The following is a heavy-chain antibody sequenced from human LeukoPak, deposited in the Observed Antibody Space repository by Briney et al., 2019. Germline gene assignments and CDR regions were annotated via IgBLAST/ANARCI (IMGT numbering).Heavy chain of an antibody. CDR3: AKGYSSSWYSSYFEY. J-gene: IGHJ4*02. CDR2: ILYDGSNK. D-gene: IGHD6-13*01. V-gene: IGHV3-30*18. Sequence: PGGSLRLSCAASGFTFGTYGMYWVRQAPGKGLEWVAVILYDGSNKYYADSVKGRFTISRDNSKNTLYLQMNSLRAEDTAVYYCAKGYSSSWYSSYFEYWGQGTLVTVS. CDR1: GFTFGTYG.